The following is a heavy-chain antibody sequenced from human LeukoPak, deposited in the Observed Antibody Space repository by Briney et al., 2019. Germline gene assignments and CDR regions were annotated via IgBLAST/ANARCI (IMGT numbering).Heavy chain of an antibody. D-gene: IGHD1-1*01. Sequence: SVKVSCKASGGTFSSYAISWVRQAPGQGLEWMGGIIPIFGTANYAQKLQGRVTMTTDTSTSTAYMELRSLRSDDTAVYYCARGTTDAFDIWGQGTMVTVSS. CDR2: IIPIFGTA. J-gene: IGHJ3*02. CDR3: ARGTTDAFDI. V-gene: IGHV1-69*05. CDR1: GGTFSSYA.